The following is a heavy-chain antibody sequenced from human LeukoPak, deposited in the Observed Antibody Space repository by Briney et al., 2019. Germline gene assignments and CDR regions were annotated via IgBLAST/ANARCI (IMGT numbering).Heavy chain of an antibody. CDR2: ISPNGGGT. D-gene: IGHD2-15*01. V-gene: IGHV3-64*02. CDR3: ARYCSGVSCYSGYDY. Sequence: PGGSLRLSCAASGFTFSTYAMHWVRQTPGKGLEYVSAISPNGGGTYYADSVKGRFTISRDNSKNTLYLQMGSLRAEDMAVYHCARYCSGVSCYSGYDYWGQGTLVTVSS. CDR1: GFTFSTYA. J-gene: IGHJ4*02.